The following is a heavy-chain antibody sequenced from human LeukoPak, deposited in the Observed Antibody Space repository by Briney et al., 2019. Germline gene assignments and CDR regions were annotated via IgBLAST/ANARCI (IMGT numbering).Heavy chain of an antibody. CDR3: AKWGDYDILTGYYDSDY. CDR1: GFTFSNYA. CDR2: IVGSGGSS. J-gene: IGHJ4*02. D-gene: IGHD3-9*01. Sequence: GASLRLSCAASGFTFSNYAMSWVRQAPGKGLEWVSAIVGSGGSSYYADSVKGRFTISRDNPKNTLYLQMNSLRAEDTAVYYCAKWGDYDILTGYYDSDYWGQGTLVTVSS. V-gene: IGHV3-23*01.